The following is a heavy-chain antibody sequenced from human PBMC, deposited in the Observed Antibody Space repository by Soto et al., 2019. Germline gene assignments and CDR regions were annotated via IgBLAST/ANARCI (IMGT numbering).Heavy chain of an antibody. CDR1: GGSFSGYY. D-gene: IGHD4-17*01. CDR3: AHRPHYGEAGFDY. Sequence: SETLSLTCAVYGGSFSGYYWSWIRQPPGKGLEWIGEINHSGSTNYNPSLKSRVTKDTSKNQVVLTMTNMDPVDTATYYCAHRPHYGEAGFDYWGQGTLVTVSS. J-gene: IGHJ4*02. CDR2: INHSGST. V-gene: IGHV4-34*01.